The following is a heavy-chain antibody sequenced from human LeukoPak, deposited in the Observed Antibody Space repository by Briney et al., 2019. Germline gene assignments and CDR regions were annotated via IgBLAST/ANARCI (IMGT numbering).Heavy chain of an antibody. J-gene: IGHJ4*02. Sequence: PSETLSLTCTVSGGSISSGGYYWSWIRQHPGKGLEWIGYIYYSGSTYYNPSLKSRVTISVDTSKNQFSLKLSSVTAADTAVYYRARVSPSSGWDIDYWGQGTLVTVSS. V-gene: IGHV4-31*03. CDR1: GGSISSGGYY. CDR3: ARVSPSSGWDIDY. D-gene: IGHD6-19*01. CDR2: IYYSGST.